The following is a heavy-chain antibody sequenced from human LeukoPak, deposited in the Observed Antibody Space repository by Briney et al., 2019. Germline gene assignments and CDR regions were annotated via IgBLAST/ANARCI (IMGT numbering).Heavy chain of an antibody. V-gene: IGHV4-4*07. J-gene: IGHJ4*02. CDR3: ARQARNYYDSSKNTKSLYYFDY. CDR1: GGSISSYY. D-gene: IGHD3-22*01. CDR2: IYTSGST. Sequence: SETLSLTCTVSGGSISSYYWSWIRQPAGKGLEWIGRIYTSGSTNYNPSLKSRVTMSVDTSKNQFSLKLSSVTAADTAVYYCARQARNYYDSSKNTKSLYYFDYWGQGTLVTVSS.